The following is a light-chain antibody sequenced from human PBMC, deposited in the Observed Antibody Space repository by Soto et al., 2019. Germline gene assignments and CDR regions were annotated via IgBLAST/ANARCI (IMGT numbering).Light chain of an antibody. CDR2: AAS. CDR1: HDINRW. CDR3: QQANAFPST. Sequence: DIQMAQSPSSVSASVGDRVTITCRASHDINRWLAWYQQKPGKAPQLLIYAASTLQTGVPSRFSGGGSGTVFTLTITSLQPEDFATYYCQQANAFPSTFGQGTRVEIK. V-gene: IGKV1-12*01. J-gene: IGKJ2*01.